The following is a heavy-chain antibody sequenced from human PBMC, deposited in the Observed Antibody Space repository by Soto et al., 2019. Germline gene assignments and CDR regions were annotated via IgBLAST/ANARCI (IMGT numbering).Heavy chain of an antibody. D-gene: IGHD3-22*01. Sequence: PGGSLRLSCAASGFTFSNYAFHWVRQAPGKGLEWVAVISYDGSNRDYADSVKGRFAISRDNSKNTLYLQMNSLRAEDTAVYYCAREEYYYDSSGYYYPYFDYWGQGTLVTVSS. CDR1: GFTFSNYA. CDR3: AREEYYYDSSGYYYPYFDY. CDR2: ISYDGSNR. J-gene: IGHJ4*02. V-gene: IGHV3-30*09.